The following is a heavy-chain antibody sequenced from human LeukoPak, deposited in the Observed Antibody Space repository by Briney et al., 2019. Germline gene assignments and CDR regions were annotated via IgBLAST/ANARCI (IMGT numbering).Heavy chain of an antibody. V-gene: IGHV4-34*01. Sequence: SETLSLTCAVYGGSFSGYYWSWIRQPPGEGLEWIGEINHSGSTNYNPSLKSRVTISVDTSKNQFSLKLSSVTAADTAVYYCARGALGYCSGGSCYSTYYYYGMDVWGKGTTVTVSS. CDR1: GGSFSGYY. CDR3: ARGALGYCSGGSCYSTYYYYGMDV. D-gene: IGHD2-15*01. CDR2: INHSGST. J-gene: IGHJ6*04.